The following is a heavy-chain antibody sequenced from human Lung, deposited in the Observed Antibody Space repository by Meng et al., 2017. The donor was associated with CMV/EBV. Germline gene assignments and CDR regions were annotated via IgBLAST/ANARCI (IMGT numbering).Heavy chain of an antibody. J-gene: IGHJ6*02. CDR3: ARSRPGSHYYYGMDV. CDR1: GYSFTGYF. CDR2: INPDSGTT. V-gene: IGHV1-2*02. D-gene: IGHD1-14*01. Sequence: ASVXVSXKASGYSFTGYFVNWVRQAPGQGLEWMGWINPDSGTTDYAPNFRGRVTMTRDTSINTAYMELSRLRSDDTAVYYCARSRPGSHYYYGMDVWGQGTTVTVPS.